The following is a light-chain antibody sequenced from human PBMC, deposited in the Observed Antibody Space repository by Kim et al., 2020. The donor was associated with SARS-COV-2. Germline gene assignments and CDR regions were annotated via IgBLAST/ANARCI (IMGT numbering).Light chain of an antibody. CDR2: DNN. V-gene: IGLV1-51*01. J-gene: IGLJ3*02. CDR1: TSNIGNNY. Sequence: QPVLTQPPSVSAAPGQMVTISCSGNTSNIGNNYVSWYRQVPGRAPKAVIYDNNKRPSGIPDRFSGSKSGTSATLGITGLQTGDEAEYYCGTWDGSLSAGVFGGGTQLTVL. CDR3: GTWDGSLSAGV.